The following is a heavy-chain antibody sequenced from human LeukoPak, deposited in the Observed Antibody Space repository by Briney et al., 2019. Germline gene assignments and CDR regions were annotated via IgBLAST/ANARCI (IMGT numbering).Heavy chain of an antibody. J-gene: IGHJ4*02. V-gene: IGHV1-2*02. CDR3: VRDQRGSHFDY. CDR2: IHPNYGGT. D-gene: IGHD1-26*01. Sequence: ASVKVSCKASGYTFTGYYIHWVRQAPGQGLEWMGWIHPNYGGTNSAQKFQGRVTMTRDTSINTAYVEVSRLRSDDTAVYYCVRDQRGSHFDYWGQGTLVTVSS. CDR1: GYTFTGYY.